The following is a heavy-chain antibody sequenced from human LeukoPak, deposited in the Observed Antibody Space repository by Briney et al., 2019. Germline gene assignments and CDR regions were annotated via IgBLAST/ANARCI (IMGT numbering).Heavy chain of an antibody. V-gene: IGHV3-23*01. CDR1: GFTFSNYA. J-gene: IGHJ4*02. D-gene: IGHD2/OR15-2a*01. CDR3: ATSGLSRFGF. CDR2: FSGSGGST. Sequence: GGSPRLSCAASGFTFSNYAMSWVRQAPGKGLEWVSAFSGSGGSTYYADSVKGRFTISRDNSKNTLYLQMNSLRAGDTAVYYCATSGLSRFGFWGQGTLVTVSS.